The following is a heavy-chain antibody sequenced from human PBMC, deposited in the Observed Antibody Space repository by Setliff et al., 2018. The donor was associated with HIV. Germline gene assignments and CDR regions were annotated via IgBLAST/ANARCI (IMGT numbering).Heavy chain of an antibody. Sequence: SVKVSCKASGGTFSSYAISWVRQAPGQGFEWMGGIIPIFNTANYAQKFQGRVTITANESTSTAYMELSSLRSEDTAVYYCAREVGLPRDYFYYMDVWGKGTTVTVSS. CDR2: IIPIFNTA. CDR3: AREVGLPRDYFYYMDV. D-gene: IGHD5-12*01. CDR1: GGTFSSYA. J-gene: IGHJ6*03. V-gene: IGHV1-69*13.